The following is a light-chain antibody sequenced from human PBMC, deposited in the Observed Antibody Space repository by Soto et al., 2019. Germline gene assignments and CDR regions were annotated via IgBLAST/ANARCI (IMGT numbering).Light chain of an antibody. CDR1: SSDVGSYNL. CDR3: CSFAGSSTLV. CDR2: ESS. Sequence: QSVLTQPASVSGSPGQSITISCTGTSSDVGSYNLVSWYQQHPGKAPKLMIYESSKRPSGVSNRFSGSKSGNTASLTISGLQAEDQADYYCCSFAGSSTLVFGGGTKLTVL. J-gene: IGLJ2*01. V-gene: IGLV2-23*01.